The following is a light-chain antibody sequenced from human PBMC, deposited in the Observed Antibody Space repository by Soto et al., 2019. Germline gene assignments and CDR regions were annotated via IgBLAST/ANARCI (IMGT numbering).Light chain of an antibody. CDR2: GAS. CDR1: QSVSSSY. Sequence: EIVLTQSPGTLPLSPGERATLSCRASQSVSSSYLAWYQQKPGQAPRLLIYGASSRATGIPDRFSGSGSGTDFALTISRLEPEDVAVYYCQQYVNSLYTFGQGTKLEIK. CDR3: QQYVNSLYT. V-gene: IGKV3-20*01. J-gene: IGKJ2*01.